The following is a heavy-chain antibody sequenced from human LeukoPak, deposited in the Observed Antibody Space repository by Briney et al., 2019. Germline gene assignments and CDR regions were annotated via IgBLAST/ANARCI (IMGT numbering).Heavy chain of an antibody. Sequence: GGSLRLPCAASAFTFSDYYMSWIRQAPGKGLEWVSYISSSTSYTNYADSVKGRFTISRDNAKNSLYLQMNSLRAEDTAVYYCARVLMGYDVFDIWGQGTMVTVSS. D-gene: IGHD2-8*01. V-gene: IGHV3-11*03. CDR3: ARVLMGYDVFDI. J-gene: IGHJ3*02. CDR1: AFTFSDYY. CDR2: ISSSTSYT.